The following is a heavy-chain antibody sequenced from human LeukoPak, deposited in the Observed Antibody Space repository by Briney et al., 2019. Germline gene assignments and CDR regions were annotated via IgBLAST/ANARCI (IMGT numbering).Heavy chain of an antibody. D-gene: IGHD1-26*01. V-gene: IGHV2-5*02. CDR3: AHTRGGSGNYYAIDI. CDR2: IYWDDDK. Sequence: SGPTLVKPTQTLTLTCTFSGFSLSTSEMGVGWIHEPPGKALEWLALIYWDDDKRYSPSLKSRLTITKDTSKNQVVLTMTNMDPVDTATYYCAHTRGGSGNYYAIDIWGQGTMVTVSS. J-gene: IGHJ3*02. CDR1: GFSLSTSEMG.